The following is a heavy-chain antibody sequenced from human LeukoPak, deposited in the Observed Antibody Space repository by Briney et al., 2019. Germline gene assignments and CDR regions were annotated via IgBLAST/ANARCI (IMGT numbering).Heavy chain of an antibody. CDR3: ARDFLGESGASGC. J-gene: IGHJ4*02. Sequence: GGSLRLSCPASGFTFSRYTMNWVRQARGKGPEGVASISPSGSSTWNADSERGRFTISRDNGKNSVYLQMNSLRGEDTGVYYCARDFLGESGASGCWGQGTLVTVSS. CDR2: ISPSGSST. V-gene: IGHV3-21*01. CDR1: GFTFSRYT. D-gene: IGHD2-8*02.